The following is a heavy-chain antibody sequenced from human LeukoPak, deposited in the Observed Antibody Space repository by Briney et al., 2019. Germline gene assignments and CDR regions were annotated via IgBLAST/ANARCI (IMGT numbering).Heavy chain of an antibody. CDR3: ARTTEAHSWRTRYYDYYMDV. Sequence: SETLSLTCGVNGASFSDHYWSWIRQTPGKGLEWIGYINQGGSTNSNPSLKSRLTMSVDTSKKQFSLKLSSVTAADTAVYYCARTTEAHSWRTRYYDYYMDVWGKGTTVTVSS. V-gene: IGHV4-34*10. CDR1: GASFSDHY. D-gene: IGHD6-13*01. CDR2: INQGGST. J-gene: IGHJ6*03.